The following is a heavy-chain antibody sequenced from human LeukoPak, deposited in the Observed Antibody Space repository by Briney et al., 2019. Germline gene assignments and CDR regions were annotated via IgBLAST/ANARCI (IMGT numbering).Heavy chain of an antibody. D-gene: IGHD6-13*01. CDR3: ASCSWYGDDAFDI. CDR2: ISAYNGNT. CDR1: GYTFTSYG. V-gene: IGHV1-18*01. Sequence: ASVTVSCKASGYTFTSYGISWVRQAPGQGLEWMGWISAYNGNTNYAQKLQGRVTMTTDTSTSTAYMELRSLRSDDTAVYYCASCSWYGDDAFDIWGQGTMVTVSS. J-gene: IGHJ3*02.